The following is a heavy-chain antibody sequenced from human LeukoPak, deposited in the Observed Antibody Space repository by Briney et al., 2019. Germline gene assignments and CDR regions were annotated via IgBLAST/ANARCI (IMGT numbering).Heavy chain of an antibody. CDR1: GFTFSSYG. D-gene: IGHD1-14*01. J-gene: IGHJ4*02. CDR3: AKEKSRTGYFDY. CDR2: IRYDGSNK. V-gene: IGHV3-30*02. Sequence: PGWSLRLSCAASGFTFSSYGMHWCRQAPAKGLEWVAFIRYDGSNKYYADSVKGRFTISRDNSKNTLYLQMNSLRAEDTAVYYCAKEKSRTGYFDYWGQGNLVTVSS.